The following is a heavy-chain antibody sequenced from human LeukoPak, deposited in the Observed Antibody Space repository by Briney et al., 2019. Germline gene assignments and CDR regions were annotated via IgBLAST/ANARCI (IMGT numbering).Heavy chain of an antibody. J-gene: IGHJ4*02. D-gene: IGHD6-19*01. V-gene: IGHV4-4*02. CDR2: IYHSGST. CDR1: GGSISSSNW. Sequence: SGTLSLTCAVSGGSISSSNWWSWVRQPPGKGLEWIGEIYHSGSTNYNPSLKSRVTISVDKSKNQFSLKLSSVAAADTAVYYCARMPSGSRSGWYKFDYWGQGTLVTVSS. CDR3: ARMPSGSRSGWYKFDY.